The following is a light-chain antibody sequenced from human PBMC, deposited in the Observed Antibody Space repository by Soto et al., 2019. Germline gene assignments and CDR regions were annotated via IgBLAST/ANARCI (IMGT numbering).Light chain of an antibody. CDR3: QQYGSSPRT. Sequence: EIVMTQSPATLSVSPGERATASCRASQSVSSYLAWYQQKPGQAPRLLIYGASSRATGIPDRFSGSGSGTDFTLTISRLDPEDFAVYFCQQYGSSPRTFGQGTKVDIK. CDR1: QSVSSY. J-gene: IGKJ1*01. CDR2: GAS. V-gene: IGKV3-20*01.